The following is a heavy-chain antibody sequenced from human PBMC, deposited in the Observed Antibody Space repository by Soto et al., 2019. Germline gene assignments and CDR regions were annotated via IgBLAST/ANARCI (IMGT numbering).Heavy chain of an antibody. CDR3: ARAWGTDYFDF. V-gene: IGHV1-3*04. Sequence: QVQLVQSEAEVRKPGTSVNVSCKASGYTFSGHNIHWVRQAPGQRLEWMGWINMKGGTSKVLQEFQDRVTATRDTFASTVYLGLTNLKSEDTAVYYFARAWGTDYFDFWGQGTLVTVSS. D-gene: IGHD7-27*01. CDR1: GYTFSGHN. J-gene: IGHJ4*02. CDR2: INMKGGTS.